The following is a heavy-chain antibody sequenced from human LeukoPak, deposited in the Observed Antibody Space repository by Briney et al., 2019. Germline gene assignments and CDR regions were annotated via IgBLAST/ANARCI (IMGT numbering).Heavy chain of an antibody. CDR1: GYTFTSYG. J-gene: IGHJ6*04. Sequence: ASVKVSCKAPGYTFTSYGISWVRQAPGQGLEWMGWISAYNGNTNYAQKLQGRVTMTTDTSTSTAYMELRSLRSDDTAVYYCARDVNEGYYYYYGMDVWGKGTTVTVSS. V-gene: IGHV1-18*04. CDR3: ARDVNEGYYYYYGMDV. CDR2: ISAYNGNT. D-gene: IGHD1-1*01.